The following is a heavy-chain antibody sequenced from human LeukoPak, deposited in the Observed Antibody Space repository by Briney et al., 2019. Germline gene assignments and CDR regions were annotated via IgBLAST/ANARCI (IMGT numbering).Heavy chain of an antibody. V-gene: IGHV3-30*03. D-gene: IGHD6-19*01. CDR2: ISYDGSNK. CDR3: SSGWYEESNGPNNWFDP. CDR1: GFTFSSYG. Sequence: PGGSLRLSCAASGFTFSSYGMHWVRQAPGKGLEWVAVISYDGSNKYYADSVKGRFTISRDNSKNTLYLQMNSLRAEDTAVYYCSSGWYEESNGPNNWFDPWGQGTLVTVSS. J-gene: IGHJ5*02.